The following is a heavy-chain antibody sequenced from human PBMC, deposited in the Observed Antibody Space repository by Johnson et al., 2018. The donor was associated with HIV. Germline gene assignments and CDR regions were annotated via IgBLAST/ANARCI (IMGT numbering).Heavy chain of an antibody. Sequence: VQLVESGGGLVQPGESLRLSCVVSGFTFSTYWMSWVRQAPGKGLEWVANIKQDGSEKYYVDSVKGRFTISRDNAKNSLYLHMNSLRDEDTAVYYCARDQVDMGGAFGIWSQGTVVTVSS. V-gene: IGHV3-7*01. D-gene: IGHD5-12*01. CDR2: IKQDGSEK. J-gene: IGHJ3*02. CDR3: ARDQVDMGGAFGI. CDR1: GFTFSTYW.